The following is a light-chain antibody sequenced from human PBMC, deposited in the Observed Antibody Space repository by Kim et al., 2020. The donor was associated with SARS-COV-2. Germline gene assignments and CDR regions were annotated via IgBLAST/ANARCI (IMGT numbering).Light chain of an antibody. CDR3: QQYNDWPLLT. V-gene: IGKV3-15*01. CDR1: QSVRNN. CDR2: SAS. J-gene: IGKJ4*01. Sequence: ILMTQSPATLSVSPGERVTLSCRASQSVRNNLAWYQQRPGHAPRLLIYSASTRATDISARFSGSGSGTEFTLTIRSLQSEDLAVYYCQQYNDWPLLTFGDGTKLEI.